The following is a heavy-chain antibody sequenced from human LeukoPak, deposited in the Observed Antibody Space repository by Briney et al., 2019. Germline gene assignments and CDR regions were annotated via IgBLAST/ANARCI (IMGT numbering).Heavy chain of an antibody. CDR3: AKDPFSGSYPRAGFDY. V-gene: IGHV3-23*01. J-gene: IGHJ4*02. CDR1: GFTFSSYA. CDR2: ISGSGGST. D-gene: IGHD1-26*01. Sequence: GGSLRLSCAASGFTFSSYAMSWVRQAPGKGLEWVSAISGSGGSTYYADSVKGRFTISRDNSKNTLYLQMNSLRAEDTAVYYCAKDPFSGSYPRAGFDYWGQGTLVTVSS.